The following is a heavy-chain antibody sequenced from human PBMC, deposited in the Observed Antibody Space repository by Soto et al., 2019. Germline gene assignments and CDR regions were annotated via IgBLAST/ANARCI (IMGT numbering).Heavy chain of an antibody. V-gene: IGHV1-69*02. CDR1: GGTFSSYT. Sequence: QVQLVQSGAEVKKPGSSVKVSCKASGGTFSSYTISWVRQAPGQGLEWRGRIIPILGIANYAQKFQGRVTITADKSTITAYMELSSLRSEDTAVYYCASAQMTRRHYSSYYIDVWGKETTVTVSS. CDR2: IIPILGIA. CDR3: ASAQMTRRHYSSYYIDV. J-gene: IGHJ6*03.